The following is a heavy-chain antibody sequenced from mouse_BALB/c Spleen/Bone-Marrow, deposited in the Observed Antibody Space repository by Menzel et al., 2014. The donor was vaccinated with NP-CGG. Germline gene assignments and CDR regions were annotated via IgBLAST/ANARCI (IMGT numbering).Heavy chain of an antibody. CDR3: ARDGGYGRDN. J-gene: IGHJ2*01. CDR1: GFTFSDIY. V-gene: IGHV7-1*02. Sequence: EVHLVESGGGLVQPGGSLRLSCATSGFTFSDIYMDWVRQPPGKRLEWIATSRSKPNDYTTEYSASVRGRFIVSRDTSQSILYLQMNALRPEDTAIYYCARDGGYGRDNWGQGTTLTVSS. D-gene: IGHD1-1*02. CDR2: SRSKPNDYTT.